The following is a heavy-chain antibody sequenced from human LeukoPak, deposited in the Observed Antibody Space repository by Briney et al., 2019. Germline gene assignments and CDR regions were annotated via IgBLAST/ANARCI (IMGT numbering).Heavy chain of an antibody. CDR1: GGTFSSYA. CDR3: ARASSGYYDDAFDI. D-gene: IGHD3-22*01. CDR2: IIPIFGTA. V-gene: IGHV1-69*13. Sequence: SVKVSCTASGGTFSSYAISWVRQAPGQGLEWMGGIIPIFGTANYAQKFQGRVTITADESTSTAYMELSSLRSEDTAVYYCARASSGYYDDAFDIWGQGTMVTVSS. J-gene: IGHJ3*02.